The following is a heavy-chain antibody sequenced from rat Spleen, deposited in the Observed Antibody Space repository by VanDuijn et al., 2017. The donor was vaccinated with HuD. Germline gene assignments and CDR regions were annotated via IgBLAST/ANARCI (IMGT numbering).Heavy chain of an antibody. V-gene: IGHV2-1*01. J-gene: IGHJ1*01. CDR2: IWSGGST. CDR3: ASSRGINYGGYSGGDYWYFDF. Sequence: QVQLKESGPGLVQPSQTLSLTCTVSGFSLTSNSVSWVRQPPGKGLEWMGAIWSGGSTDYNSALKSRLSISRDTSKSQVFLKMNSLQTEDIATYYCASSRGINYGGYSGGDYWYFDFWGPGTMVTVSS. D-gene: IGHD1-11*01. CDR1: GFSLTSNS.